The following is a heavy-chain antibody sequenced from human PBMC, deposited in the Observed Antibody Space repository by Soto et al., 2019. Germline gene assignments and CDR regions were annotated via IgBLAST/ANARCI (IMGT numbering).Heavy chain of an antibody. CDR2: IYYSGTT. J-gene: IGHJ1*01. D-gene: IGHD3-22*01. Sequence: SETLSLTCTVSGASIRSGGYYWGWIRQPPGKGLEWIGFIYYSGTTYYSPSLKSRLALSVDTSTNQFSLRLSSVTAADTAVYYCATNGDYYGSSGPKHFQHWGQGTLVTVSS. V-gene: IGHV4-31*03. CDR3: ATNGDYYGSSGPKHFQH. CDR1: GASIRSGGYY.